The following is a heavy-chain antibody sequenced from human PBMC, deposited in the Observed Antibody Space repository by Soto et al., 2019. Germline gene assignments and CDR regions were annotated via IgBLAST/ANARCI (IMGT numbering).Heavy chain of an antibody. D-gene: IGHD1-26*01. Sequence: QVQLVQSGAELKKPGASVKVSCKASGYTFTNYFIHWVRQAPGQGLEWMGVINPSDAGILYEDMFEGRFSMTSDTSTNTVHMGLSSLTSADTAVYYCARAEVGEVWDTGAFDIWGQGTTVTVSS. V-gene: IGHV1-46*01. CDR3: ARAEVGEVWDTGAFDI. CDR1: GYTFTNYF. J-gene: IGHJ3*02. CDR2: INPSDAGI.